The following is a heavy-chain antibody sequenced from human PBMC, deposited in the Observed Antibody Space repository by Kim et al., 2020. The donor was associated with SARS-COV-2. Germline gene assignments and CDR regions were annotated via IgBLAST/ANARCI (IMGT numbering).Heavy chain of an antibody. CDR1: GFTFSSYA. J-gene: IGHJ4*02. CDR3: AKDTSRRIAAGGTSFDY. Sequence: GGSLRLSCAASGFTFSSYAMSWVRQAPGKGLEWVSAISGSDGSTYYADSVKGRFTISRDNSKNTLYLQMNSLRAEDTAVYYCAKDTSRRIAAGGTSFDYWGQGTLVTVSS. V-gene: IGHV3-23*01. D-gene: IGHD6-13*01. CDR2: ISGSDGST.